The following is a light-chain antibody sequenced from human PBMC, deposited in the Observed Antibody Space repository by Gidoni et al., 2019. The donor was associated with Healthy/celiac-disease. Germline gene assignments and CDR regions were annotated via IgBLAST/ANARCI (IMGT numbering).Light chain of an antibody. CDR3: QQSYSTPPT. CDR2: AAS. V-gene: IGKV1-39*01. J-gene: IGKJ1*01. CDR1: QSISSD. Sequence: DIQMNQSPSSLSASVGDRVTITCRASQSISSDLNWYQQKPGKAPKLLIYAASSLQSGVPSRFSGSGSGTDFTLTISSLQPEDFATYYCQQSYSTPPTFGQGTKVEIK.